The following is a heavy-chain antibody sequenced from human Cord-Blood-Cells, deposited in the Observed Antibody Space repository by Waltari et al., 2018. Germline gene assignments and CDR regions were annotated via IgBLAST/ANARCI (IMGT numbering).Heavy chain of an antibody. J-gene: IGHJ2*01. CDR2: IIPIFGTA. Sequence: AELKKPGSSVKVSCKASGGTFSSYAISWVRQAPGQGLEWMGGIIPIFGTANYAQKFQGRVTITADESTSTAYMELSSLRSEDTAVYYCARGRQLDTNWYFDLWGRGTLVTVSS. V-gene: IGHV1-69*01. CDR3: ARGRQLDTNWYFDL. D-gene: IGHD6-6*01. CDR1: GGTFSSYA.